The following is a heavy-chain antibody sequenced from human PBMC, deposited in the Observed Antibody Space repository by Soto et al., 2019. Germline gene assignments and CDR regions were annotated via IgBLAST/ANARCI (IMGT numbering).Heavy chain of an antibody. CDR3: ARGRCTNGVCWNWFDP. V-gene: IGHV1-69*06. J-gene: IGHJ5*02. CDR2: IIPIFGTA. Sequence: SVKVSCKASGGTFSSYAISWVRQAPGQGLEWMGGIIPIFGTANYAQKFQGRVTITADKSTSTAYMELSSLRSEDTAVYYCARGRCTNGVCWNWFDPWGQGTLVTVSS. D-gene: IGHD2-8*01. CDR1: GGTFSSYA.